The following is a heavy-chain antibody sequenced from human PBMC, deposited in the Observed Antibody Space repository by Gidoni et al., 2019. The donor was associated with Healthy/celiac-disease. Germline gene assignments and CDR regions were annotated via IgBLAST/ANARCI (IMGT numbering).Heavy chain of an antibody. Sequence: EVPLVESGGGLVQPGGSLRLPCSASGFTFSSYPIHWVRQAPGKVLEYVSTITNNGGTTYYADSVKDRFTISRDNSKNTLYLQMSSLRVEDTAVYYCVKAVAGTRYFDYWGQGTLVTVSS. V-gene: IGHV3-64D*06. CDR3: VKAVAGTRYFDY. CDR1: GFTFSSYP. CDR2: ITNNGGTT. D-gene: IGHD6-19*01. J-gene: IGHJ4*02.